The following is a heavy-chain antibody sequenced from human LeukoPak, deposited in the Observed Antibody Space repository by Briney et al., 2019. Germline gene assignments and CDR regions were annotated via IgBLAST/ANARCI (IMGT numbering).Heavy chain of an antibody. V-gene: IGHV1-2*02. CDR1: GYTFTGYY. Sequence: GASVKVSCMASGYTFTGYYMHWVRQAPGQGLEWMGWINPNSGDKNYAQNLQGRVTMTRDTSISTAYMELSRLRSDNTAVFYCARLLPGIAYWGQGTLVTVSS. CDR3: ARLLPGIAY. CDR2: INPNSGDK. J-gene: IGHJ4*02.